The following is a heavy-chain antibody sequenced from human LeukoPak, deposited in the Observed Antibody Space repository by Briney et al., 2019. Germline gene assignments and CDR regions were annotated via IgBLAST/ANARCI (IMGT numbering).Heavy chain of an antibody. CDR3: ARDRHSSGYYDY. D-gene: IGHD3-22*01. CDR2: IYYSGST. J-gene: IGHJ4*02. V-gene: IGHV4-31*03. CDR1: GGSISSGGYY. Sequence: SQTLSLTCTVSGGSISSGGYYWSWIRQHPGKGLEWIGYIYYSGSTYYNPSLKSRVTISVDTSKNQFSLKLSSVTVADTAVYYCARDRHSSGYYDYWGQGTLVTVSS.